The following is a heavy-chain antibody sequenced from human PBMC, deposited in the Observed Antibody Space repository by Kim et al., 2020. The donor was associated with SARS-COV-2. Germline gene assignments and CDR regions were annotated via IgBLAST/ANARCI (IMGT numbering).Heavy chain of an antibody. CDR1: GDSVSSNSAA. CDR3: ARVGLSQQLVLNYYGMAV. CDR2: KYYRSKGYN. Sequence: SQTLSLTCAISGDSVSSNSAAWNWIRQSPSRGLEWLGRKYYRSKGYNDYAVYVKSPITINPDTSKNQFSLQLNSVTPEDTAVYYCARVGLSQQLVLNYYGMAVWGQGTTVTVSS. D-gene: IGHD6-13*01. V-gene: IGHV6-1*01. J-gene: IGHJ6*02.